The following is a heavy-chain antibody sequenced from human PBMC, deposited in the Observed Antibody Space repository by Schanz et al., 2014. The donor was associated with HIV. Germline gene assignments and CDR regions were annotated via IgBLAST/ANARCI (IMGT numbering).Heavy chain of an antibody. V-gene: IGHV3-30*18. J-gene: IGHJ6*02. CDR3: AKVARWDYYGMDV. Sequence: QMQLVESGGGVVQPGRSLRLSCAASGFSFSSYGMHWVRQAPGKGLEWVAFISDDGSNKYYADSVKGRFTISRDNSKNTLYLQMSSLRAEDTAVYYCAKVARWDYYGMDVWGQGTTVTVSS. CDR2: ISDDGSNK. CDR1: GFSFSSYG.